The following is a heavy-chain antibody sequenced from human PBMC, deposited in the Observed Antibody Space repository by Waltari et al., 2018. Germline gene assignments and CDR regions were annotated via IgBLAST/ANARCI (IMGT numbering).Heavy chain of an antibody. CDR1: GGTFSRYA. Sequence: QVQLVQSGAEVKKPGSSVKVSCKASGGTFSRYAISWVRQAPGQGLEWMGGIIPIVGTANYAQKFQGRVTITADESTSTAYMELSSLRSEDTAVYYCARAPGIAAAGKGYYFDYWGQGTLVTVSS. J-gene: IGHJ4*02. CDR2: IIPIVGTA. V-gene: IGHV1-69*01. CDR3: ARAPGIAAAGKGYYFDY. D-gene: IGHD6-13*01.